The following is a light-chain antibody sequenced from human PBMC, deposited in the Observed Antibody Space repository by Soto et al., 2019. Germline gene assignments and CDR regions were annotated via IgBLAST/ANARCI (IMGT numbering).Light chain of an antibody. J-gene: IGLJ2*01. CDR3: FSYRSTGILL. CDR2: EVS. V-gene: IGLV2-14*01. Sequence: QSALIQPASVSGSPGQSITISCNGTSSDVGGYNYVSWYQQHPGKAPKLIIYEVSNRPSGVSTRFSGSKSGNTASLTISGLQAEDEADYYCFSYRSTGILLFGGGTKLTVL. CDR1: SSDVGGYNY.